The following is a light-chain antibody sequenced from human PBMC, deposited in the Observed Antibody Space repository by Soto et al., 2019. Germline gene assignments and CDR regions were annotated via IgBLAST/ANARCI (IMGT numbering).Light chain of an antibody. Sequence: DIQMTQSPSSLSASVGDRVTITCRASQSISSYLNWYQQKPGKAPKLLIYAASNLQSGVPSRFSGRGSGTGFTLTIGSLQPEDFANYYCQRSYSTPYTFGQGTQREIK. V-gene: IGKV1-39*01. CDR1: QSISSY. CDR2: AAS. CDR3: QRSYSTPYT. J-gene: IGKJ2*01.